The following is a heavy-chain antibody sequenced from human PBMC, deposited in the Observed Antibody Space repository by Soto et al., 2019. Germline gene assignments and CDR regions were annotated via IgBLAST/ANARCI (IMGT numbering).Heavy chain of an antibody. CDR3: ARAPLIAVEPDFDY. D-gene: IGHD6-19*01. V-gene: IGHV1-8*01. J-gene: IGHJ4*02. Sequence: QVQLVQSGAEVKKPGASVKVSCKASGYTFTSYDINWLRQATGQGLEWMGWMNPNSGNTGYAQKFQGSVTMTRNTSISTAYMELSSLRSEDTAVYYCARAPLIAVEPDFDYWGQGTLVTVSS. CDR1: GYTFTSYD. CDR2: MNPNSGNT.